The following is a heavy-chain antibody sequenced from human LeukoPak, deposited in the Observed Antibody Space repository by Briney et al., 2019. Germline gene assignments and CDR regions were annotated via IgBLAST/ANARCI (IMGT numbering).Heavy chain of an antibody. CDR1: GFTISRYE. Sequence: GGSLRLSCAASGFTISRYEMNWVRQAPGKGLEWVSYISSSCSIIYYAESVKGRLTISRDNAKNALYLQMNSLSAEDTAVYHCASGHLYYYYGMDVWGQGTTVTVSS. CDR2: ISSSCSII. V-gene: IGHV3-48*03. J-gene: IGHJ6*02. CDR3: ASGHLYYYYGMDV.